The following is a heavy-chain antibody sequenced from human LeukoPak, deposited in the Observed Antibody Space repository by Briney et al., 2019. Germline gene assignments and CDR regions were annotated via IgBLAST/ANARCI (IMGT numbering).Heavy chain of an antibody. Sequence: GASVKVSCKASGYTFTGYYMHWVRQAPGQGLEWMGWINPNSGGTNYAQKFQGRVTMTRDTSISTAYMELSRLRSDDTAVYYCARTTVDTAMAYYFDYWGQGTLVTVSS. CDR3: ARTTVDTAMAYYFDY. J-gene: IGHJ4*02. D-gene: IGHD5-18*01. V-gene: IGHV1-2*02. CDR1: GYTFTGYY. CDR2: INPNSGGT.